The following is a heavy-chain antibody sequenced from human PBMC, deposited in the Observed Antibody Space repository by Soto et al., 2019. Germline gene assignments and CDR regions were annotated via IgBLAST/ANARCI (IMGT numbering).Heavy chain of an antibody. D-gene: IGHD4-17*01. Sequence: SATLSLTCTVSGGSLSSGSCYLSWIRQHPGEGLEWIGHIYYTGSTYYNPSLKSRLTISLGTSKDQFSLKLNSVTAADTAVYYCARALSTVTTLGFDYWGQGTLVTVSS. CDR2: IYYTGST. CDR3: ARALSTVTTLGFDY. CDR1: GGSLSSGSCY. J-gene: IGHJ4*02. V-gene: IGHV4-31*03.